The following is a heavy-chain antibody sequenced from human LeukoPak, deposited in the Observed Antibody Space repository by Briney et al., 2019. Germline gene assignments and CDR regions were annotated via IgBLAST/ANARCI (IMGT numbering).Heavy chain of an antibody. J-gene: IGHJ4*02. CDR2: IGADNDST. CDR1: GYIFTTHG. V-gene: IGHV1-18*01. CDR3: ARVKRHFDWLPNEYYFDY. D-gene: IGHD3-9*01. Sequence: ASVKVSCKASGYIFTTHGITWVRQAPGQGLKWMGWIGADNDSTKFAPKFQGRVTMTTDTSTSTASMELRSLRSDDTAVYYCARVKRHFDWLPNEYYFDYWGQGTLVTVSS.